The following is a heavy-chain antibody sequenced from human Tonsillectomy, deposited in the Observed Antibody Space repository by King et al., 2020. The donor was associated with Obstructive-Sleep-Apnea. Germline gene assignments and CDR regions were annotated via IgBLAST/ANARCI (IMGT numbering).Heavy chain of an antibody. CDR3: ARRMGSGWSFDF. Sequence: VQLVESGAEVKKPGESLKISCKCSGYNFATYWIAWVRQMPGKGLEWMGIISPDDSNTRYSPSFQGHVTISADKSISTAYLQWSSLKASDTAMYYCARRMGSGWSFDFWGQGTLVTVSS. V-gene: IGHV5-51*01. CDR1: GYNFATYW. J-gene: IGHJ4*02. CDR2: ISPDDSNT. D-gene: IGHD6-19*01.